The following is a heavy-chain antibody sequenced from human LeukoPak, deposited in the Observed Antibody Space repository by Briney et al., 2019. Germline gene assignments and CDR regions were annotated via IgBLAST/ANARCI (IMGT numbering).Heavy chain of an antibody. J-gene: IGHJ4*02. Sequence: GGSLRLSCAASGFTFSRYWMSWVRQAPGKGLEWVANIKEDGSRNHYADSVKGRFTISRDNAKNSLYLQMSSLRAEDTAVYYCATLEMVRGVIIRGSFDYWGQGTLVTVSS. CDR1: GFTFSRYW. D-gene: IGHD3-10*01. CDR2: IKEDGSRN. V-gene: IGHV3-7*05. CDR3: ATLEMVRGVIIRGSFDY.